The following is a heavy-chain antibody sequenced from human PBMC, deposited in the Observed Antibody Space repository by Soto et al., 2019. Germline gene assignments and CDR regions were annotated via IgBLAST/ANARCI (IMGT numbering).Heavy chain of an antibody. V-gene: IGHV4-39*01. D-gene: IGHD3-9*01. J-gene: IGHJ4*02. CDR2: IYYSGST. Sequence: PSETLSLTCTVSGGSISSSSYYRGWIRQHPGKGLEWIGSIYYSGSTYYNPSLKSRVTISVDTSKNQFSLKLSSVTAADTAVYYCASLYDILTGTRPVGLDYWGQGTLVTVSS. CDR1: GGSISSSSYY. CDR3: ASLYDILTGTRPVGLDY.